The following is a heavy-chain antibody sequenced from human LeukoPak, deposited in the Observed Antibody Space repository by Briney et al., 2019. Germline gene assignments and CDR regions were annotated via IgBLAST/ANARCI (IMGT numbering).Heavy chain of an antibody. J-gene: IGHJ4*02. Sequence: GGSLRLSCAASGFTFSSYGMHWVRQAPGKGLEWVAVISYDGSNKYYADSVKGRFTISRDNSKNTLYLQMNSLRAEDTAVYYCAKGRLGYYYGSGSYFDYWGQGTLVTVSS. CDR1: GFTFSSYG. CDR2: ISYDGSNK. D-gene: IGHD3-10*01. V-gene: IGHV3-30*18. CDR3: AKGRLGYYYGSGSYFDY.